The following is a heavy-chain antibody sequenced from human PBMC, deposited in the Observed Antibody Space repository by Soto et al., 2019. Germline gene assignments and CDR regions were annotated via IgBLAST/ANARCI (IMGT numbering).Heavy chain of an antibody. CDR2: IYYSGST. CDR3: ARLRIAAAGTFDY. D-gene: IGHD6-13*01. Sequence: PSETLSLTCTVSGGSISSSSYYWGWIRQPPGKGLEWIGSIYYSGSTYYNPSLKSRVTISVDTSKNQFSLKLSSVTAADTAVYYCARLRIAAAGTFDYWGQGTLVTVSS. V-gene: IGHV4-39*01. CDR1: GGSISSSSYY. J-gene: IGHJ4*02.